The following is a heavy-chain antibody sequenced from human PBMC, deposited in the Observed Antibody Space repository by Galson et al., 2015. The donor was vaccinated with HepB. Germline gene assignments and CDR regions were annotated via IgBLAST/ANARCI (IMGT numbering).Heavy chain of an antibody. CDR1: GFTFSDYY. CDR2: ISSSSSYT. D-gene: IGHD3-10*01. CDR3: ARGYFGTVYYGSGSYPDY. J-gene: IGHJ4*02. V-gene: IGHV3-11*06. Sequence: SLRLSCAASGFTFSDYYMSWIRQAPGKGLEWVSYISSSSSYTNYADSVKGRFTISRDNAKNSLYLQMNSLRAEDTAVYYCARGYFGTVYYGSGSYPDYWGQGTLVTVSS.